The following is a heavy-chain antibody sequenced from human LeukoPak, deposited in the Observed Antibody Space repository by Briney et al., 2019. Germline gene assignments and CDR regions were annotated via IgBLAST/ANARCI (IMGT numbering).Heavy chain of an antibody. CDR1: GCTFTGYY. D-gene: IGHD2-15*01. J-gene: IGHJ4*02. CDR2: INPNSGGT. CDR3: ASEAYCSGGSCSAYFDY. V-gene: IGHV1-2*02. Sequence: ASVKVSCKASGCTFTGYYMHWVRQAPGQGLEWMGWINPNSGGTNYAQKFQGRVTMTRDTSISTAYMELSRLRSDDTAVYYCASEAYCSGGSCSAYFDYWGQGTLVTVSS.